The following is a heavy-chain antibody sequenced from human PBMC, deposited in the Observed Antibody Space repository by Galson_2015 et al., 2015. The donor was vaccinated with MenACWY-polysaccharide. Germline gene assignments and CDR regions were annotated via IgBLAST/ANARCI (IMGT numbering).Heavy chain of an antibody. D-gene: IGHD5-24*01. V-gene: IGHV3-23*01. CDR1: GFTFSSYA. CDR2: ISGSGGST. Sequence: SLRLSCAASGFTFSSYAMGWVRQAPGKGLEWVSAISGSGGSTYYADSVKGRFTISRDNSKNTLYLQMNSLRAEDTAVYYCAKDLERDGYKNHYFDYWGQGTLATVSS. CDR3: AKDLERDGYKNHYFDY. J-gene: IGHJ4*02.